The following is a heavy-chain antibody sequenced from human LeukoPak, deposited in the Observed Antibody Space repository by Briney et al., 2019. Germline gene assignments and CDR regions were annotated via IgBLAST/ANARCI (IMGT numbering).Heavy chain of an antibody. CDR3: ARVGGYSYGQPFDY. V-gene: IGHV3-7*01. D-gene: IGHD5-18*01. CDR2: IKQDGSEK. Sequence: GGSLRLSCAASGFTFISYWMSWVRQAPGKGLEWVANIKQDGSEKYYVDSVKGRFTISRDNAKNSLYLQMNSLRAEDTAVYYCARVGGYSYGQPFDYWGQGTLVTVSS. J-gene: IGHJ4*02. CDR1: GFTFISYW.